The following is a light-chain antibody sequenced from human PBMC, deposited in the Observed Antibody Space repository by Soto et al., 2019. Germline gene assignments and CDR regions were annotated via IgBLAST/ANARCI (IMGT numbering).Light chain of an antibody. J-gene: IGLJ2*01. CDR1: TSNIGSNYD. CDR2: GNN. V-gene: IGLV1-40*01. CDR3: QSYDSRLSAVV. Sequence: QSVLTQPPSVSGAPGQRVTISCTGSTSNIGSNYDVHWYQQIPGTAPKLLIYGNNNRPSGVPDRFSGSKSATSASLAITGLQADDEADDYCQSYDSRLSAVVFGGGTKLTVL.